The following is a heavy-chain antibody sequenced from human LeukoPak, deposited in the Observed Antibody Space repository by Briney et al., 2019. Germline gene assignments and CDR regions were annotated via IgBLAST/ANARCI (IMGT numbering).Heavy chain of an antibody. CDR1: GGSISSSSYY. Sequence: PSETLSLTCTVSGGSISSSSYYWGWIRQPPGKGLEWIGSIYHSGSTYYNPSLKSRVTISVDTSKNQFSLKLSSVTAADTAVYYCARVEGVWPEKWGQGTLVTVSS. CDR2: IYHSGST. D-gene: IGHD2-8*01. CDR3: ARVEGVWPEK. V-gene: IGHV4-39*07. J-gene: IGHJ4*02.